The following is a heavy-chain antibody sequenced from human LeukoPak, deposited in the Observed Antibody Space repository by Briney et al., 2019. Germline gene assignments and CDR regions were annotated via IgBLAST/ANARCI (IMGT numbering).Heavy chain of an antibody. J-gene: IGHJ4*02. Sequence: SETLSLTCTVSGGSITGYYWSWIRQPPGKGLEWIGYLYYSGGTDYNRSLKSRVTMSVDTSKNQFSLKLRFVTAADTAVYYCARRADYFSTTGYGKFDYWGQGSLVTVSS. CDR3: ARRADYFSTTGYGKFDY. V-gene: IGHV4-59*08. D-gene: IGHD3-9*01. CDR2: LYYSGGT. CDR1: GGSITGYY.